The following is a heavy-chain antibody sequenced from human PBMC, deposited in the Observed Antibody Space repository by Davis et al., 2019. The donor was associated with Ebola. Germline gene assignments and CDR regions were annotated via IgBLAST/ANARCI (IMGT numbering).Heavy chain of an antibody. Sequence: MPSETLSLTCAVSGGSISSSNWWSWVRQPPGKGLEWIGEIYHSGSTNYNPSLKSRVTISVDKSKNQFSLKLSSVTAADTAVYYCARARVVVVPAAIYYYYGMDVWGQGTTVTVSS. V-gene: IGHV4-4*02. J-gene: IGHJ6*02. CDR2: IYHSGST. D-gene: IGHD2-2*02. CDR3: ARARVVVVPAAIYYYYGMDV. CDR1: GGSISSSNW.